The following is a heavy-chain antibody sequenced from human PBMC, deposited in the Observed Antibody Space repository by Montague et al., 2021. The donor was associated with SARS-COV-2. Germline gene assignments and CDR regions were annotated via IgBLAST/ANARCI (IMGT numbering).Heavy chain of an antibody. V-gene: IGHV2-5*02. CDR3: ARYGDYGSWFDP. J-gene: IGHJ5*02. Sequence: PALAKPTQTLTLTCTFSGFSLNTSGEGVGWVRQPPGKALEWLALIYWDDDKRYSPSLKSRSTISKDTTKNEVVPTVANVDPVDTATYYCARYGDYGSWFDPWGQGTLVTVSS. D-gene: IGHD4-17*01. CDR1: GFSLNTSGEG. CDR2: IYWDDDK.